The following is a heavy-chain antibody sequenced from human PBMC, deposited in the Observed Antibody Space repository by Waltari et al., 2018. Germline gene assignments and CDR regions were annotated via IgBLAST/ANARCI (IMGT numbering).Heavy chain of an antibody. V-gene: IGHV3-23*01. Sequence: EVQLLESGGGLVQPGGSLRLSCAASGFTFSSYAITWVRQAPGKGLAWVSVISGSGTSTYYADSVKGRFTISRDNSKNTLYLQMNSLRVEDTAVYYCAKDWPLYASGGYYYYYGMDVWGQGTTVTVSS. CDR2: ISGSGTST. CDR3: AKDWPLYASGGYYYYYGMDV. CDR1: GFTFSSYA. D-gene: IGHD3-10*01. J-gene: IGHJ6*02.